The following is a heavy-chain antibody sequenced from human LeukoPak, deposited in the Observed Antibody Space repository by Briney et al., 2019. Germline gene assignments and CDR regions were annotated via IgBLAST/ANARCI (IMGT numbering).Heavy chain of an antibody. CDR3: ARGGQQWLVPFFDY. V-gene: IGHV4-59*01. CDR2: IYYSGST. J-gene: IGHJ4*02. CDR1: GGSISSYY. D-gene: IGHD6-19*01. Sequence: KSSETLSLTCTVSGGSISSYYWSWIRQPPGKGLEWIGYIYYSGSTNYNPSLKSRVTISVDTSKNQFSLKLSSVTAADTAVYYCARGGQQWLVPFFDYWGQGTLVTVSS.